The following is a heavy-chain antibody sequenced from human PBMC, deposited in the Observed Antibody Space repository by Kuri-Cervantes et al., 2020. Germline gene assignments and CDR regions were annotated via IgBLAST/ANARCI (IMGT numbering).Heavy chain of an antibody. CDR1: GFTFSSYW. V-gene: IGHV3-7*01. D-gene: IGHD4-17*01. CDR2: IKQDGSEK. CDR3: ARDRYGDLDY. J-gene: IGHJ4*02. Sequence: GESLKISCAASGFTFSSYWMSWVRQAPGKGLEWVANIKQDGSEKYYVDSVKGRFTISRDNAKNSLYLQMNSLRAEDTAVYYCARDRYGDLDYWGQGTLVTVSS.